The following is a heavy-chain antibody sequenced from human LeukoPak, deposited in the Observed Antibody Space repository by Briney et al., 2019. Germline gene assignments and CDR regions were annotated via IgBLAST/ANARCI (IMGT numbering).Heavy chain of an antibody. D-gene: IGHD1-26*01. J-gene: IGHJ4*02. CDR1: GGSISGYY. CDR3: ARGKGVGVNPLDY. CDR2: IYYSGGT. Sequence: SETLSLTCTVSGGSISGYYWSWIRQPPGKGLEWNGYIYYSGGTNYNPSLKSRVTISVDTSKNQFSLKLTSVTAADTAVYYCARGKGVGVNPLDYWGQGTLVTVSS. V-gene: IGHV4-59*01.